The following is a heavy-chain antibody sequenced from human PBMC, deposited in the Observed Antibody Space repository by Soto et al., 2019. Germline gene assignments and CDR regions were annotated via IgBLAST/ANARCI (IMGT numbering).Heavy chain of an antibody. CDR1: GFTFSSYW. CDR3: ARGSGGGYVGYYYYGMDV. CDR2: IKQDGSEK. D-gene: IGHD5-12*01. J-gene: IGHJ6*02. V-gene: IGHV3-7*01. Sequence: EVQLVESGGGLVQPGGSLRLSCAASGFTFSSYWMSWVRQAPGKGLEWVANIKQDGSEKYYVDSVKGRFTISRDNAKNSXXLQMNSLRAEDTAVYYCARGSGGGYVGYYYYGMDVWGQGTTVTVSS.